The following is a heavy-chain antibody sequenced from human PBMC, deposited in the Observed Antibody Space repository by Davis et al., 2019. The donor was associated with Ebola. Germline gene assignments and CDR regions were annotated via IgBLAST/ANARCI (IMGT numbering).Heavy chain of an antibody. CDR1: GFTFSDYG. Sequence: PGGSLRLSCAASGFTFSDYGMHWVRQAPGKGLEWVSVISFDGNDKYYADSVKGRFTISRDNAKNSLYLQMNSLRVEDTALYYCAPETSIAVANMPAIEDGGYWGQGTLVTVS. CDR3: APETSIAVANMPAIEDGGY. V-gene: IGHV3-30*03. J-gene: IGHJ4*02. D-gene: IGHD6-19*01. CDR2: ISFDGNDK.